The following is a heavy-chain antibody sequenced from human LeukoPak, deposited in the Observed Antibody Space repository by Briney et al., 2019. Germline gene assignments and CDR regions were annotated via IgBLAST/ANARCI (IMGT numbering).Heavy chain of an antibody. CDR2: IIPIFGTA. J-gene: IGHJ4*02. D-gene: IGHD2-15*01. CDR1: GGTFSSYA. CDR3: ARRYCSGGSCYGFELLDY. Sequence: SVKVSCKASGGTFSSYAISWVRQAPGQGLEWMGGIIPIFGTANYAQKFQGRVTITADKSTSTAYMELSSLRSEDTAVYYCARRYCSGGSCYGFELLDYWGQGTLVTVSS. V-gene: IGHV1-69*06.